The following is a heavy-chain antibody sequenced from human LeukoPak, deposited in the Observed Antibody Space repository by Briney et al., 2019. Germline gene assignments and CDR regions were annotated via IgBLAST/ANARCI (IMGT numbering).Heavy chain of an antibody. CDR1: GGSISSYY. V-gene: IGHV4-59*08. D-gene: IGHD2-2*02. CDR3: ATYCSSTSCYTPFDY. J-gene: IGHJ4*02. Sequence: SETLSLTCTVSGGSISSYYWSWIRQPPGKGLEWIGYIYYSGSTNYNPSLKSRVTISVDTSKNQFSLKLSSVTAADTAVYYCATYCSSTSCYTPFDYWGQGTLVTVSS. CDR2: IYYSGST.